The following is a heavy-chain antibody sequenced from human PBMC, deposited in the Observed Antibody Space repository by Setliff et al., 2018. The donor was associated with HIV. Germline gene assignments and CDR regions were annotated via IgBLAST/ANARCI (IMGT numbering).Heavy chain of an antibody. J-gene: IGHJ4*02. CDR3: AGGDLYGDYAFSY. Sequence: SETLSLTCTVSGGSISNSHWSWIRQPPGKGLEWIGYVYDSGTTQYNPSLESRVTISLHTSKNHFSLKLNSVTAADTAVYYCAGGDLYGDYAFSYWGQGTLVTVSS. D-gene: IGHD4-17*01. CDR2: VYDSGTT. CDR1: GGSISNSH. V-gene: IGHV4-59*01.